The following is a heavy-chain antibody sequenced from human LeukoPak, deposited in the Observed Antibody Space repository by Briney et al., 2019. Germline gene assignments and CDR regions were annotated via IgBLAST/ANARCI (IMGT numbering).Heavy chain of an antibody. V-gene: IGHV1-69*13. Sequence: SVKVSCKASGGTFSTFPISWVRQAPGQGLEWIGGIIPIFGPNYAQKFQGRATISADLATATAYMELSSLRSEDTAVYYCASTNIVGATTDYYYYMDVWGKGTTVTVSS. CDR1: GGTFSTFP. CDR2: IIPIFGP. J-gene: IGHJ6*03. CDR3: ASTNIVGATTDYYYYMDV. D-gene: IGHD1-26*01.